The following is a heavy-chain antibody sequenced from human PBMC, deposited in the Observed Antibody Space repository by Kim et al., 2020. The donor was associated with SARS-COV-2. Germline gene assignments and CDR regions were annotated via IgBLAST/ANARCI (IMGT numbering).Heavy chain of an antibody. CDR1: GGSFSGYY. CDR3: ARGRITIFGVVPTTGYYYMDV. CDR2: VNHSCST. Sequence: SETLSLTCAVYGGSFSGYYWSWIRQRPGKGLEWIGEVNHSCSTNYNPSLKIRVTISVDTSKNQFSLKLSSVTAADTAVYYCARGRITIFGVVPTTGYYYMDVWGNGTTVTISS. J-gene: IGHJ6*03. D-gene: IGHD3-3*01. V-gene: IGHV4-34*01.